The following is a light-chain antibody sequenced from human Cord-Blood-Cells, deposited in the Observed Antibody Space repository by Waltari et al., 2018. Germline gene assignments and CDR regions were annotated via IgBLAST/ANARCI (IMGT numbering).Light chain of an antibody. V-gene: IGLV2-14*01. Sequence: QSALTQPASVPGSPGQSITISCTGTSSDVGGHNYVSGYQQHPGKAPKLMIYDVSNRPSGVSNRFSGSKSGNTASLTISRLQAEDEADYYCSSYTSSSTWVFGGGTKLTVL. CDR3: SSYTSSSTWV. CDR1: SSDVGGHNY. CDR2: DVS. J-gene: IGLJ3*02.